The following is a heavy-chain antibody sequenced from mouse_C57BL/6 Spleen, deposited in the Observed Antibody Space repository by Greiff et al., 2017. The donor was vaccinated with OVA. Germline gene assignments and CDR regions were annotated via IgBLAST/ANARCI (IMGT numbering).Heavy chain of an antibody. Sequence: VQLQQPGAELVRPGSSVKLSCKASGYTFTSYWMHWVKQRPIQGLEWIGNIDPSDSETHYNQKFKDKATLTVATSSSTAYMQLRSLTSEDSAVYYCARFQDSSAHCWGQGTTRTGSS. V-gene: IGHV1-52*01. CDR2: IDPSDSET. CDR3: ARFQDSSAHC. CDR1: GYTFTSYW. D-gene: IGHD3-2*02. J-gene: IGHJ2*01.